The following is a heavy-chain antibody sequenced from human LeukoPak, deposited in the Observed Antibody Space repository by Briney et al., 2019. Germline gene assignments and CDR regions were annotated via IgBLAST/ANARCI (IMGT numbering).Heavy chain of an antibody. V-gene: IGHV3-64*01. J-gene: IGHJ6*02. CDR2: ISGNGVTT. Sequence: GGSLRLSCAASGFSFSGDYIHWVRQAAGKGLEYVSAISGNGVTTHYTNSVKGRFTISRDNPKNTVYLQMGSLSTEDTAVYYCARDTNREQDIWGQGTTVTVSS. CDR3: ARDTNREQDI. D-gene: IGHD3-3*01. CDR1: GFSFSGDY.